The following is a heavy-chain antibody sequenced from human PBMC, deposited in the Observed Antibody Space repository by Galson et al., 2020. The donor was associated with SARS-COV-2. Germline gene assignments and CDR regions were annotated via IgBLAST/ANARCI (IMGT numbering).Heavy chain of an antibody. CDR2: IKSKNDGGTI. Sequence: GESLKISCAASGFTFSDAWLNWVRQAPGKGLEWVARIKSKNDGGTIQYPAPVKGRFIISRDDSRNMFFLQMNNVKTEDTAVYYCATGGLDYWGRGTLVTVSS. CDR3: ATGGLDY. CDR1: GFTFSDAW. D-gene: IGHD3-16*01. V-gene: IGHV3-15*01. J-gene: IGHJ4*02.